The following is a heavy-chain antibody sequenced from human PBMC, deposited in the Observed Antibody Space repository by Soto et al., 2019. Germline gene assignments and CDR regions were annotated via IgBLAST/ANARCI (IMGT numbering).Heavy chain of an antibody. CDR1: GFTFSSYG. V-gene: IGHV3-33*01. D-gene: IGHD2-21*02. CDR3: ARVALLSYCDGDCYSFFDR. J-gene: IGHJ4*01. Sequence: PGGSLRLSCAASGFTFSSYGMHWVRQAPGKGLEWVAVIWYDGSNKYYADSVKGRFTISRDNSKNTLYLQMNSLRAEDTAVYYCARVALLSYCDGDCYSFFDRWGQGTQVTVSS. CDR2: IWYDGSNK.